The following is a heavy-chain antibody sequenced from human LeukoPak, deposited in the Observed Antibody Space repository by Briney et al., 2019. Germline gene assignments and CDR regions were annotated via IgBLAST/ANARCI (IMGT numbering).Heavy chain of an antibody. V-gene: IGHV1-69*05. Sequence: ASVKVSCKASGGTFSSYAISWVRQAPGQGLEWMGGIIPIFGTANYAQKFQGRVTMTTDTSTSTAYMELRSLRSDDTAVYYCARGAPYCSSTSCYKMRGAFDIWGQGTMVTVSS. J-gene: IGHJ3*02. CDR2: IIPIFGTA. D-gene: IGHD2-2*02. CDR3: ARGAPYCSSTSCYKMRGAFDI. CDR1: GGTFSSYA.